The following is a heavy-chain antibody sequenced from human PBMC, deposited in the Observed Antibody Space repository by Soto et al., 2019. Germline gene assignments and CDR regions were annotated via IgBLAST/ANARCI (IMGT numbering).Heavy chain of an antibody. CDR2: ISYDGSNK. V-gene: IGHV3-30*18. J-gene: IGHJ4*02. CDR1: GFTFSSYG. Sequence: PGGSLRLSCAASGFTFSSYGMHWVRQAPGKGLEWVAVISYDGSNKYYADSVKGRFTISRDNSKNTLYLQMNSLRAEDTAVYYCAKSAPDYDSSGYPVDYWGQGTLVTVSS. CDR3: AKSAPDYDSSGYPVDY. D-gene: IGHD3-22*01.